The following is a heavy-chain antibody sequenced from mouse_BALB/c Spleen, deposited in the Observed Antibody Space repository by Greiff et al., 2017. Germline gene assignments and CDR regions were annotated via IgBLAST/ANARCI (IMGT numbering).Heavy chain of an antibody. CDR2: IRLKSNNYAT. Sequence: EVKLMESGGGLVQPGGSMKLSCVASGFTFSNYWMNWVRQSPEKGLEWVAEIRLKSNNYATHYAESVKGRFTISRDDSKSSVYLQMNNLRAEDTGIYYCTRRLLRLYYFDYWGQGTTLTVSS. D-gene: IGHD2-3*01. CDR1: GFTFSNYW. V-gene: IGHV6-6*02. J-gene: IGHJ2*01. CDR3: TRRLLRLYYFDY.